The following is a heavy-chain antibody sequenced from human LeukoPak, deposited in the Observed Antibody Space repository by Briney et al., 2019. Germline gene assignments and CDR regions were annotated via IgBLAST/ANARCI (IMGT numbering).Heavy chain of an antibody. CDR2: IYSGDTT. Sequence: QPGGSLRLSCAASGFTVSSTYMSWVRQAPGRGLEFVSIIYSGDTTYYADSVKGRFAISRDNSKNTLYLQMNSLRAEDTAVYYCATDWYSTGYYVHWGQGTLVTVSS. J-gene: IGHJ4*02. D-gene: IGHD6-19*01. CDR3: ATDWYSTGYYVH. V-gene: IGHV3-53*01. CDR1: GFTVSSTY.